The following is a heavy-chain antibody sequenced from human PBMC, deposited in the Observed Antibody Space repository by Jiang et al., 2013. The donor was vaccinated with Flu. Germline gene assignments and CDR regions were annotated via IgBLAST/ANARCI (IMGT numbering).Heavy chain of an antibody. Sequence: SGAEVKKPGASVKVSCKASGYTFTSYYMHWVRQAPGQGLEWMGIINPSGGSTSYAQKFQGRVTMTRDTSTSTVYMELSSLRSEDTAVYYCARGLSPVDTAMVAVPYYFDYWGQGTLVTVS. J-gene: IGHJ4*02. V-gene: IGHV1-46*01. D-gene: IGHD5-18*01. CDR3: ARGLSPVDTAMVAVPYYFDY. CDR1: GYTFTSYY. CDR2: INPSGGST.